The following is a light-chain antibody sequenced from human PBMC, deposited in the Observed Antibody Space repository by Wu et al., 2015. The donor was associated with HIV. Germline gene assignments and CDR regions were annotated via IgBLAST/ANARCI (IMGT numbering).Light chain of an antibody. Sequence: EIALTQSPGTLSLSPGERATLSCRASQSVSSSYLAWYQQKPGQAPRLLIYGASSRATGIPARFSGSGSGTDFTLTISSLEPEDFALYYCQQSSDWPLTFGQGTRLEIK. CDR1: QSVSSSY. CDR2: GAS. J-gene: IGKJ5*01. CDR3: QQSSDWPLT. V-gene: IGKV3D-20*02.